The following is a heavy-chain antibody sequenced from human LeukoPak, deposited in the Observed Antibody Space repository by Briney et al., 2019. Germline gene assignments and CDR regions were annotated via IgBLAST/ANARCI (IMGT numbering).Heavy chain of an antibody. J-gene: IGHJ4*02. CDR3: ARDRRSGGKYYYEN. V-gene: IGHV4-4*01. CDR1: GDSINTRNW. Sequence: SGTLSLTCAVSGDSINTRNWWSWVRQPPGRGLEWIGEIYQSGSTYYNPSLKSRVTISVDTSKNQFSLKLSSVTAADTAVYCCARDRRSGGKYYYENWGQGTLVTVSS. D-gene: IGHD4-23*01. CDR2: IYQSGST.